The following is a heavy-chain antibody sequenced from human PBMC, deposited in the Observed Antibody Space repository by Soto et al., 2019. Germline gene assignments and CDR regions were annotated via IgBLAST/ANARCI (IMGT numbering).Heavy chain of an antibody. Sequence: PSETLSLTCAVSGGSISSGGYSWSWIRQPPGKGLEWIGYIYHSGSTYYNPSLKSRVTISVDRSKNQFSLKLSSVTAADTAVYYCARASAVAGNWFDPWGQGTLVTVS. CDR2: IYHSGST. J-gene: IGHJ5*02. D-gene: IGHD6-19*01. CDR3: ARASAVAGNWFDP. CDR1: GGSISSGGYS. V-gene: IGHV4-30-2*01.